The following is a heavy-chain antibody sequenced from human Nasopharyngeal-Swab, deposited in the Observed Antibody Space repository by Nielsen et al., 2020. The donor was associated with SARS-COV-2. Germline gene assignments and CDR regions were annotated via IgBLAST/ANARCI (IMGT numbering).Heavy chain of an antibody. CDR2: IWYDGSNK. Sequence: GGTLRLSCAASGFTFSSDGMHWVRQAPGKGLEWVAVIWYDGSNKYYADSVKGRFTISRDNSKNTLYLQMNSLRAEDTAVYYCARDQGYMDVWGKGTTVTVSS. CDR3: ARDQGYMDV. V-gene: IGHV3-33*01. J-gene: IGHJ6*03. CDR1: GFTFSSDG.